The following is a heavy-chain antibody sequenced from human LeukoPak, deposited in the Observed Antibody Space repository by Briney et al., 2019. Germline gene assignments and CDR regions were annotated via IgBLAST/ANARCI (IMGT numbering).Heavy chain of an antibody. CDR1: GFTFSSYG. CDR2: ISYDGSNK. Sequence: GGSLRLSCAASGFTFSSYGMHWVRQAPGKGLEWMAVISYDGSNKYHADSVKGRFTISRDNSKNTLYMEMNSLRAEDTAVYYCARGVTTERYNWFDPWGQGTLVTVSS. J-gene: IGHJ5*02. D-gene: IGHD4-11*01. CDR3: ARGVTTERYNWFDP. V-gene: IGHV3-30*19.